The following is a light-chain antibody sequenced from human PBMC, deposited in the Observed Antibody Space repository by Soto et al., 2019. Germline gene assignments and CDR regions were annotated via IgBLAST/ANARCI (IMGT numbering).Light chain of an antibody. CDR1: SSDIGGYIY. Sequence: QSALTQPASVSGSPGQSITISCTGTSSDIGGYIYVSWYQHYPDKAPKLIIYEVTNRPSGVSNRFSGSKSGNTASLTISGLQAEEESIYYCSSYTRNNTWVFGGGTKLTVL. CDR2: EVT. CDR3: SSYTRNNTWV. V-gene: IGLV2-14*01. J-gene: IGLJ3*02.